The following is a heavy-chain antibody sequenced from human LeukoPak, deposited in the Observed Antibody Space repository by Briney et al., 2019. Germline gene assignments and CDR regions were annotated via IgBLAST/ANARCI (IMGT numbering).Heavy chain of an antibody. CDR2: IYPGDSDT. CDR3: ARPRYSYTINDALDI. CDR1: GYSFTSYW. Sequence: GESLKISCKGSGYSFTSYWIAWVRQVPGKGLEWMGIIYPGDSDTRYSPSFQGQVTISADKSISTTYLQWTSLKASDTAMYYCARPRYSYTINDALDIWGQGTMVTVSS. D-gene: IGHD5-18*01. J-gene: IGHJ3*02. V-gene: IGHV5-51*01.